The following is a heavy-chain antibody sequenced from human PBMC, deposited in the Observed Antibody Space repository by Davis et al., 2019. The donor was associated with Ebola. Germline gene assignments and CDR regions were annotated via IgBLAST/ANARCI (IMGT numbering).Heavy chain of an antibody. V-gene: IGHV3-23*01. Sequence: PGGSLRLSCAASGFTFTVYVMSWVRQAPGKGLEWISSISNSGYETYYADSVKCRFTTSRDNSKSTLNLQMNSLRAGDTAIYYCVATSSSLAAYWGQGTLVTVSS. D-gene: IGHD6-6*01. CDR1: GFTFTVYV. J-gene: IGHJ4*02. CDR2: ISNSGYET. CDR3: VATSSSLAAY.